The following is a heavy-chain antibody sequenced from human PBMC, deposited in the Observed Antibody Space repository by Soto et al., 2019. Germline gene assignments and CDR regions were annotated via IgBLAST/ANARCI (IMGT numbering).Heavy chain of an antibody. CDR1: GGSFSGYY. J-gene: IGHJ4*02. Sequence: SGTLSLTCAVYGGSFSGYYWSWIRQPPGKGLEWIGEINHSGSTNYNPSLKSRVTISVDTSKNQFSLKLSSVTAADTAVYYCARGRRGIAAAGLDYWGKGTLVTVSS. V-gene: IGHV4-34*01. CDR2: INHSGST. CDR3: ARGRRGIAAAGLDY. D-gene: IGHD6-13*01.